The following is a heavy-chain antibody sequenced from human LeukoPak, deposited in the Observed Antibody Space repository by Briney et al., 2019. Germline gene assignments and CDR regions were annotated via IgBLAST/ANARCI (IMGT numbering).Heavy chain of an antibody. V-gene: IGHV3-21*01. D-gene: IGHD2-2*01. CDR2: ISSSSSYI. CDR1: GFTFSSYS. Sequence: GGSLRLSCAASGFTFSSYSMNWVRQAPGKGLDWVSSISSSSSYIYYADSVKGRFTISRDNAKNSLYLQMNSLGAEDTAVYYCARDWDVVVPAAVAFDYWGQGTLVTVSS. J-gene: IGHJ4*02. CDR3: ARDWDVVVPAAVAFDY.